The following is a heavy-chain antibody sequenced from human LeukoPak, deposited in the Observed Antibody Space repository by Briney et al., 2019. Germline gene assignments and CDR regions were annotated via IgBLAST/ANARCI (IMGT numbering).Heavy chain of an antibody. J-gene: IGHJ4*02. CDR1: GGSISRYY. V-gene: IGHV4-59*01. Sequence: SETLSLTCTVSGGSISRYYWSWIRQPPGKGLEWIGYIYYSGSTNYNPSLKSRVTISVDTSKNQFSLKLSSVTAADTAVYYCARTPVYAYFDYWGQGTLVTVSS. CDR3: ARTPVYAYFDY. CDR2: IYYSGST. D-gene: IGHD2-8*01.